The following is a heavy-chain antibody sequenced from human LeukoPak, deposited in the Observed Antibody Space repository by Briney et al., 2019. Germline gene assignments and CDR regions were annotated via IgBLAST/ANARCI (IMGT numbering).Heavy chain of an antibody. J-gene: IGHJ6*02. Sequence: GGSLRLSCAASGFTFSSYAMHWVRQAPGKGLEWVAVISYDGSNKYYADSVKGRFTISRDNAKNSLYLQMNSLRAEDTAVYYCARDPDVILAAAGTNWLYYYGMDVWGQGTTVTVSS. CDR3: ARDPDVILAAAGTNWLYYYGMDV. CDR1: GFTFSSYA. D-gene: IGHD6-13*01. V-gene: IGHV3-30-3*01. CDR2: ISYDGSNK.